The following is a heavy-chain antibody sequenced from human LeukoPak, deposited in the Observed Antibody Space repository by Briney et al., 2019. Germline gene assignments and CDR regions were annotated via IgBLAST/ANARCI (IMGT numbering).Heavy chain of an antibody. CDR3: ARALGDDILTGYFGY. D-gene: IGHD3-9*01. Sequence: GGSLRLSCAASGFTFSSYAMHWVRQAPGKGLEWVAVISYDGSNKYYADSVKGRFTISRDNSKNTLYLQMNSLRAEDTAVYYCARALGDDILTGYFGYWGQGTLVTVSS. CDR1: GFTFSSYA. CDR2: ISYDGSNK. V-gene: IGHV3-30-3*01. J-gene: IGHJ4*02.